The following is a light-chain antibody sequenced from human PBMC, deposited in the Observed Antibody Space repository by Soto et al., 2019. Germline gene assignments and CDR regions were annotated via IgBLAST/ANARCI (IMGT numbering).Light chain of an antibody. CDR1: QGMSSY. CDR2: AAS. CDR3: QKYNYSPFT. Sequence: DIQMTQSPSSLSASVGDRATITCRASQGMSSYISWYQQQPGKSPKLLIYAASTWQSGVPSRFSGSGSGTYFTLTISSLQPEDVATYYCQKYNYSPFTFGPGTKVHIK. J-gene: IGKJ3*01. V-gene: IGKV1-27*01.